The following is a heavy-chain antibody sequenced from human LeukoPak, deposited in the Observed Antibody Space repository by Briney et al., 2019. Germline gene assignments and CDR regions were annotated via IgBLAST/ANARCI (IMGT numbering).Heavy chain of an antibody. D-gene: IGHD6-19*01. J-gene: IGHJ4*02. CDR1: GYTFTGYY. V-gene: IGHV1-2*04. CDR2: INPNSGGT. CDR3: ARSGYSSGWYSTHFDY. Sequence: ASAKVSCKASGYTFTGYYMHWVRQAPGQGLEWMGWINPNSGGTNYAQKFQGWVTMTRDTSISTAYMELSRLRSDDTAVYYCARSGYSSGWYSTHFDYWGQGTLVTVSS.